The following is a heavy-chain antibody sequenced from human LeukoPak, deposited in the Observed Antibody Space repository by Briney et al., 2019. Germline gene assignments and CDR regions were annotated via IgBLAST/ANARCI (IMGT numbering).Heavy chain of an antibody. V-gene: IGHV3-23*01. CDR1: GFTFTSYA. Sequence: PGGSLRLSCAASGFTFTSYAMSWVRQAPGKGLEWVSAITGSGGSTYYADSVKGRFTISRDNSKNTLYLQMNSLRVEDTAVYYCANLGPTYYYDSSGPFGYWGQGTLVTVSS. J-gene: IGHJ4*02. D-gene: IGHD3-22*01. CDR3: ANLGPTYYYDSSGPFGY. CDR2: ITGSGGST.